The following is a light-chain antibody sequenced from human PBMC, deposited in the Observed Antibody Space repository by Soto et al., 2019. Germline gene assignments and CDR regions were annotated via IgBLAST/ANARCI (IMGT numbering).Light chain of an antibody. V-gene: IGKV1-33*01. J-gene: IGKJ4*01. CDR3: QQYDNLLT. CDR2: GAT. CDR1: QDISKY. Sequence: DIQMTQSPSSLSASVGDRDTITCRASQDISKYLNWYQPKPWIAPTLLVYGATNLQTGVPSRYSRSGSGTNFTFTISSLQPEDIAEYYCQQYDNLLTFGGGTKVEIK.